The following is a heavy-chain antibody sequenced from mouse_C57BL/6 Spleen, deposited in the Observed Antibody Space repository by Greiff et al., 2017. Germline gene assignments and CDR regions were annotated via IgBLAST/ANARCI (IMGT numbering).Heavy chain of an antibody. V-gene: IGHV5-4*01. D-gene: IGHD2-5*01. CDR3: ARVYSNYVGYAMDY. J-gene: IGHJ4*01. CDR2: IRDGGSYP. Sequence: EVQGVESGGGLVTPGGSLTLSCAASGFTFSSYAMSWVRQTPEHRLAWVATIRDGGSYPYSPYHVKGRFTITRDNAKNRRYLEMSHLKSEDTAMYYCARVYSNYVGYAMDYWGQGTSVTVSS. CDR1: GFTFSSYA.